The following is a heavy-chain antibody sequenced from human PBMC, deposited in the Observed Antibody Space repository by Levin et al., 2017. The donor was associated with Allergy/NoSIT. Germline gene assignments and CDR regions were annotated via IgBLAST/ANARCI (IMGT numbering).Heavy chain of an antibody. CDR1: GFTFSSYA. D-gene: IGHD6-13*01. CDR3: AKDRGSSGYRFQH. CDR2: ISGSGGST. V-gene: IGHV3-23*01. J-gene: IGHJ1*01. Sequence: GESLKISCAASGFTFSSYAMSWVRQAPGKGLEWVSAISGSGGSTYYADSVKGRFTISRDNSKNTLYLQMNSLRAEDTAVYYCAKDRGSSGYRFQHWGQGTLVTVSS.